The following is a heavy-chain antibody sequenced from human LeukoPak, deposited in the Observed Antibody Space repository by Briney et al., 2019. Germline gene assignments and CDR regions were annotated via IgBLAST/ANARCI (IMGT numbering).Heavy chain of an antibody. CDR3: AREASITMVRGVIISSAFDY. V-gene: IGHV3-66*01. J-gene: IGHJ4*02. D-gene: IGHD3-10*01. CDR1: GFTVSSNY. Sequence: GGSLRLSCAASGFTVSSNYMSWVRQAPGKGLEWVSVIYSGGSTYYADSVKGRFTISRDNSKNTLYLQMNSLRAEDTAVYYCAREASITMVRGVIISSAFDYWGQGTLVTVSS. CDR2: IYSGGST.